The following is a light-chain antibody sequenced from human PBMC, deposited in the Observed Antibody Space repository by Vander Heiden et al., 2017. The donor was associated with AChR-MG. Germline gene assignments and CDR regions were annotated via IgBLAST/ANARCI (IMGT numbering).Light chain of an antibody. V-gene: IGKV1-5*03. CDR1: QDMSRW. CDR3: QQNTTSWT. Sequence: DLQTTQSPSTLSASVGDRVTITCRTSQDMSRWLAWYQQKPGTPPKLLSYGASSLQSGVPSRFSGTGSGTEFYLTISGLQLDDSATYYCQQNTTSWTFGQGTKVDIK. J-gene: IGKJ1*01. CDR2: GAS.